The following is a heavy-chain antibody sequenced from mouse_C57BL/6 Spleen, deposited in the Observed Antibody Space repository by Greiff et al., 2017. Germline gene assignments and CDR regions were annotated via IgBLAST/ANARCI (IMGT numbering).Heavy chain of an antibody. V-gene: IGHV1-69*01. CDR2: IDPSDSYT. CDR3: ARSRAVVATFYY. Sequence: VQLQQPGAELVMPGASVKLSCKASGYTFTSYWMHWVKQRPGQGLEWIGEIDPSDSYTTYNQKFKGKSTLTVDKSSSTAYMQLSSLTSEDSAVYYCARSRAVVATFYYWGQGTTLTVSS. CDR1: GYTFTSYW. D-gene: IGHD1-1*01. J-gene: IGHJ2*01.